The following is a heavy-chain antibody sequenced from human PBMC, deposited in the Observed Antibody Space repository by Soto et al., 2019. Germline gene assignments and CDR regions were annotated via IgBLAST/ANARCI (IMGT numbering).Heavy chain of an antibody. CDR1: GGSISSGGYY. CDR2: IYYSGST. D-gene: IGHD3-16*02. CDR3: ARGPNGSYRQAYYSDY. V-gene: IGHV4-31*03. J-gene: IGHJ4*02. Sequence: SETLSLTCTVSGGSISSGGYYWSWIRQHPGKGLEWIGYIYYSGSTYYNPSLKSRVTISVDTSKNQFSLKLSSVTAADTAVYYCARGPNGSYRQAYYSDYWGQGTLVTVSS.